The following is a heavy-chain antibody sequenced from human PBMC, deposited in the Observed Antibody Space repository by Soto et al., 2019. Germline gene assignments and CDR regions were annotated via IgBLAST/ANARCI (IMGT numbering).Heavy chain of an antibody. V-gene: IGHV1-18*01. CDR2: ISTYNGNT. D-gene: IGHD2-15*01. CDR3: AGRYCSGGSCPRGDAFDI. J-gene: IGHJ3*02. Sequence: GASVKVSCKTSGYTFSDYGVSWVRQAPGQGLEWMGWISTYNGNTKYEQKFQGRVTMTTDTSTSTAYMELRSLRSDDTAVYYCAGRYCSGGSCPRGDAFDIWGQGTMVTVSS. CDR1: GYTFSDYG.